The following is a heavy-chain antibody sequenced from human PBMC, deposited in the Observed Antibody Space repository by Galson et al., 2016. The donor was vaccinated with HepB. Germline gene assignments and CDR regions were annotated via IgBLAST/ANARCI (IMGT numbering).Heavy chain of an antibody. D-gene: IGHD3-10*01. CDR1: GFRFSDYN. J-gene: IGHJ6*02. CDR3: ARPYTYYFGSGSYFDVLHYGMDV. Sequence: SLRLSCAASGFRFSDYNMNWVRQAPGRGLEWVAYISASSGTIYYADSVKGRFTISRDNANNSLSLQMNSLRAEDTAFYYCARPYTYYFGSGSYFDVLHYGMDVWGQVTTFTVS. V-gene: IGHV3-48*01. CDR2: ISASSGTI.